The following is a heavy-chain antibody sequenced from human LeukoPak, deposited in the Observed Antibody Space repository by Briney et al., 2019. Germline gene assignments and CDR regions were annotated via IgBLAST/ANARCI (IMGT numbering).Heavy chain of an antibody. CDR2: ISAYSGYT. D-gene: IGHD6-13*01. J-gene: IGHJ5*02. CDR3: ARVAGIAAADWFDP. CDR1: GYTLTSSV. V-gene: IGHV1-18*01. Sequence: RASVKVSCKASGYTLTSSVISWVRQAPGQGLEWMGWISAYSGYTNYAQKLQGRVTMTTDTSTSTAYMELRSLRSDDTAVYYCARVAGIAAADWFDPWGQGTLVTVSS.